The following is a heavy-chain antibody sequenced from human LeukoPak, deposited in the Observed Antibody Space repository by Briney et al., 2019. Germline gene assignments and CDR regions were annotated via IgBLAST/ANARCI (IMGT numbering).Heavy chain of an antibody. Sequence: QPGRSLRLSCAASGFTFSSYAMHWVRQAPGKGLEWVAVISYDGSNKYYADSVKGRFTISRDNSKNTLYLQMNSLRAEDTAVYYCAKGGDYSNLLYFDYWGQGTLVTVSS. D-gene: IGHD4-11*01. J-gene: IGHJ4*02. CDR3: AKGGDYSNLLYFDY. CDR2: ISYDGSNK. CDR1: GFTFSSYA. V-gene: IGHV3-30-3*01.